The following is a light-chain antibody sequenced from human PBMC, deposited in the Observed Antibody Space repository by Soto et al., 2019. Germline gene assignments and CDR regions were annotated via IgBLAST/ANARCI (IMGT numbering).Light chain of an antibody. V-gene: IGKV3-20*01. J-gene: IGKJ4*01. CDR3: QRSGGSVS. Sequence: EIVLTQSPGTLSLSPGDTATLSCKASQTGSTPLSWYQQKPGQPPRPLIYAETFRATGIPDRFSGSGSGTDFTLTISRLAPDDFAVYFCQRSGGSVSFGGGTKVE. CDR1: QTGSTP. CDR2: AET.